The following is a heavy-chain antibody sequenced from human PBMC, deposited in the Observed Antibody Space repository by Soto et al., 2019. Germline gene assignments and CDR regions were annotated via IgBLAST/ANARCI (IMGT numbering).Heavy chain of an antibody. J-gene: IGHJ4*02. V-gene: IGHV3-48*01. D-gene: IGHD6-13*01. Sequence: ESGGGLVQPGGSLRLSCAASGFTFSSYSMNWVRQAPGKGLEWVSYISSSSSTIYYADSVKGRFTISRDNAKNSLYLQMNSLRAEDTAVYYCARDLPSSYWGQGTLVTVSS. CDR1: GFTFSSYS. CDR3: ARDLPSSY. CDR2: ISSSSSTI.